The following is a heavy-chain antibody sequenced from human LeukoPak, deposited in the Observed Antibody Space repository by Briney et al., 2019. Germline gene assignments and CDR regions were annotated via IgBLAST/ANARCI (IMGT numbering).Heavy chain of an antibody. D-gene: IGHD3-10*01. CDR3: AKGWSGESFGAQFDY. V-gene: IGHV3-23*01. CDR2: ISGSGGST. Sequence: GGSLRLSCAASGFTFSSYAMSWVRQAPGKGLEWVSAISGSGGSTYYADSVKGRFTISRDNSKNTLYLQMNSLRAEDTALYYCAKGWSGESFGAQFDYWGQGTLVTVSS. J-gene: IGHJ4*02. CDR1: GFTFSSYA.